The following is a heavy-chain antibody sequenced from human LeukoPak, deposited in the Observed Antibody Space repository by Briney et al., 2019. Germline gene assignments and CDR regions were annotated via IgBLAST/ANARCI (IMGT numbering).Heavy chain of an antibody. Sequence: PGGSLRLSCAASGFIFSSYWMSWVRQAPGKGLEWVANINLDGNDKNYVDSVKGRFTISRDNAKNSLYLHMNSLRAEDTAMYYGVRSGSYFAKWGQGTLVTVSS. CDR2: INLDGNDK. V-gene: IGHV3-7*01. J-gene: IGHJ4*02. CDR1: GFIFSSYW. CDR3: VRSGSYFAK. D-gene: IGHD1-26*01.